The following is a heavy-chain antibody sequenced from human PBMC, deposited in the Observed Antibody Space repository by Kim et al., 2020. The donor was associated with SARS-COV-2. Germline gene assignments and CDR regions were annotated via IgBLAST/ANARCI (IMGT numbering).Heavy chain of an antibody. CDR2: ITKTSSTI. D-gene: IGHD3-16*01. CDR3: VRARWGGAFEL. J-gene: IGHJ3*01. V-gene: IGHV3-48*02. Sequence: GGSLRLSCATSGFTFSAYDMNWVRQAPGKGLEWLSFITKTSSTIYYADSVKGRFTISRDNAKNSLYLQMNSLTDEDTAVYFCVRARWGGAFELWGQGTLVTVSS. CDR1: GFTFSAYD.